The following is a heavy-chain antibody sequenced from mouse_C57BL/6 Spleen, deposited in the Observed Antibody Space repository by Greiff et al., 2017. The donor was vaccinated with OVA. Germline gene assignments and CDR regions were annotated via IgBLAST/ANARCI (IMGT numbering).Heavy chain of an antibody. CDR2: INYDGSST. J-gene: IGHJ2*01. D-gene: IGHD1-1*01. Sequence: EVQLMESEGGLVQPGSSMKLSCTASGFTFSDYYMAWVRQVPEKGLEWVANINYDGSSTYYLDSLKSRFIISRDNAKNILYLQMSSLKSEDTATYYWAREITTVVATEGGFDYWGQGTTLTVSS. V-gene: IGHV5-16*01. CDR1: GFTFSDYY. CDR3: AREITTVVATEGGFDY.